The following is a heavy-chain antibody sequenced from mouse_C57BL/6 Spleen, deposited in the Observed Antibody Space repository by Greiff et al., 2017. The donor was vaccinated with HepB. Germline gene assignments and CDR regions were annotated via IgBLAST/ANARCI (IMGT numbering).Heavy chain of an antibody. V-gene: IGHV1-74*01. Sequence: QVQLKQPGAELVKPGASVKVSCKASGYTFTSYWMHWVKQRPGQGLEWIGRIHPSDSDTNYNQKFKGKATLTVDKSSSTAYMQLSSLTSEDSAVYYCAIIPHDGYYVAMDYWGQGTSVTVSS. CDR2: IHPSDSDT. D-gene: IGHD2-3*01. CDR3: AIIPHDGYYVAMDY. CDR1: GYTFTSYW. J-gene: IGHJ4*01.